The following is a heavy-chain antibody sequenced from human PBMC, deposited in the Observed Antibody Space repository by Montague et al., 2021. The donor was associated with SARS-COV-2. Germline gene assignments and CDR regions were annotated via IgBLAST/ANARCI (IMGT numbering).Heavy chain of an antibody. D-gene: IGHD3-22*01. Sequence: TLSLTCTVSGGSISSSSYYWGWIRQPPGKGLEWIGSIYYSRSTYYNPSLKSRVTISVDTSKNQFSLKLSSVTAADTAVYYCASPTYYYDSSGSDAFDIWGQGTMVTVSS. CDR1: GGSISSSSYY. CDR3: ASPTYYYDSSGSDAFDI. V-gene: IGHV4-39*01. CDR2: IYYSRST. J-gene: IGHJ3*02.